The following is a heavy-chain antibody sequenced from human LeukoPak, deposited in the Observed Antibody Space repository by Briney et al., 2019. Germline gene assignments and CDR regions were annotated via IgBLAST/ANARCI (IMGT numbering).Heavy chain of an antibody. D-gene: IGHD3-10*01. J-gene: IGHJ6*02. CDR3: ARFRSRYGSADYYGMDV. CDR1: GGTFSSYA. Sequence: SVKVSCRASGGTFSSYAISWVRQAPGQGLEWMGRIIPILGIANYAQKFQGRVTITADKSTSTAYMELSSLRSEDTAVYYCARFRSRYGSADYYGMDVWGQGTTVTVSS. CDR2: IIPILGIA. V-gene: IGHV1-69*04.